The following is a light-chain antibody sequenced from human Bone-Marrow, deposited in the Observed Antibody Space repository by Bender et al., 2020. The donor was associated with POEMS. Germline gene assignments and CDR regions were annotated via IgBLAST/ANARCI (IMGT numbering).Light chain of an antibody. V-gene: IGLV2-23*02. CDR2: EVN. CDR3: SSYVGSNIVV. Sequence: QSALSQPASVSGSPGQSITISCTGSSSDVGDYNLVSWYQQHPGKVPKLLIHEVNLRPSGVPDRFSGSKSGNSASLTVSGLQAEDEADYFCSSYVGSNIVVFGGGTNLTVL. J-gene: IGLJ3*02. CDR1: SSDVGDYNL.